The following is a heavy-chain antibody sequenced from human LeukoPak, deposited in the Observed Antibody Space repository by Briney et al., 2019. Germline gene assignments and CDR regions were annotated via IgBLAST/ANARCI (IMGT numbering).Heavy chain of an antibody. CDR1: GHTFSSYA. CDR2: ISGSGCSK. V-gene: IGHV3-23*01. D-gene: IGHD2-15*01. Sequence: GGSLRLFCAPSGHTFSSYAMSGVRQAPGKGVEWVTDISGSGCSKYYADTVKGRFTISRDNSKNTLYLQMNSLRAEGTAVYYCAKDEYCSGGSCYPEYFQHWGQGTLVTVSS. J-gene: IGHJ1*01. CDR3: AKDEYCSGGSCYPEYFQH.